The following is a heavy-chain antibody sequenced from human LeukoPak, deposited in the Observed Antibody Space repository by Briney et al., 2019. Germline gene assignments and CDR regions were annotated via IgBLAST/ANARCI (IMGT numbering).Heavy chain of an antibody. J-gene: IGHJ4*02. CDR2: ISSSSSYI. V-gene: IGHV3-21*01. D-gene: IGHD6-13*01. CDR3: ARDWAAAGTSMDFDY. Sequence: PGGSLRLSCAASGFTFSSYSMNWVRQAPGKGLEWVSSISSSSSYIYYADSVKGRFTISRDNAKNSLYLQMNSLRAEDTAVYYCARDWAAAGTSMDFDYWGQGTLVTVSS. CDR1: GFTFSSYS.